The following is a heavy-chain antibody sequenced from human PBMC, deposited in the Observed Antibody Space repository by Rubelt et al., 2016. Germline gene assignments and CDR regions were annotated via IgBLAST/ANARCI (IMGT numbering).Heavy chain of an antibody. D-gene: IGHD6-6*01. Sequence: WIGSIYYSGSTYYNPSLKSRVTISVDTSKNQFSLKLSSVTAADTAVYYCARVEAARPRFDYWGQGTLVTVSS. CDR2: IYYSGST. CDR3: ARVEAARPRFDY. J-gene: IGHJ4*02. V-gene: IGHV4-39*07.